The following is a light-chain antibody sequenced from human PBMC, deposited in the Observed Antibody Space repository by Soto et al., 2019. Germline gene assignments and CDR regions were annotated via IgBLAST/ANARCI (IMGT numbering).Light chain of an antibody. CDR2: AAS. CDR1: QSISTF. CDR3: QHYNSYSEA. J-gene: IGKJ1*01. Sequence: DLQMTQSPSSLSASVGDRVTITCRASQSISTFLNWYQHKPGKAPKLLIYAASTLQSGVPSRFSGSGSGTDFTLTISSLQPEDFATYYCQHYNSYSEAFGQGTKVDIK. V-gene: IGKV1-39*01.